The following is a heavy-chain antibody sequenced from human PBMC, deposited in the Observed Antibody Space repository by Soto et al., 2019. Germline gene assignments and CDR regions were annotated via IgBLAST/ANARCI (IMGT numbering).Heavy chain of an antibody. V-gene: IGHV4-34*01. CDR1: SGSLGDHY. J-gene: IGHJ3*02. CDR2: IHPSGST. D-gene: IGHD5-18*01. CDR3: ARHTDAFDI. Sequence: KPSETLSLTCAVFSGSLGDHYWAWIRQSPEKGLEWIGEIHPSGSTDYNPSLKSRLTLSFDTSKNQFSLKVASVTAADTAVYYCARHTDAFDIWGQGTMVTVSS.